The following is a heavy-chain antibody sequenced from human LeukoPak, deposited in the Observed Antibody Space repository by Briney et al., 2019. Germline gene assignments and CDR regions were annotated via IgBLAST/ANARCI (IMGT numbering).Heavy chain of an antibody. D-gene: IGHD2-2*01. J-gene: IGHJ6*03. V-gene: IGHV3-30*04. CDR2: ISYDGSNK. CDR1: GFIFSNYA. Sequence: PGGSLRLSCAASGFIFSNYAMHWVRQAPGKGLEWVALISYDGSNKYYADSVKGRFTISRDKDKNSVYLQMTSLRAEDTAVYYCARESGSRSYYYYMDVWGKGTTVTVSS. CDR3: ARESGSRSYYYYMDV.